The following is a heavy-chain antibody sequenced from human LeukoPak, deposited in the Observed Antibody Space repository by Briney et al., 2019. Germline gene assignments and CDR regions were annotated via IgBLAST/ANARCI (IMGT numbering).Heavy chain of an antibody. J-gene: IGHJ5*02. D-gene: IGHD3-9*01. Sequence: SETLSLTCAVSGYSISSGYYWGWIRQPPGKGLEWIGSIYHSGSTYYSPSLKSRVTISVDTSKNQFSLKLSSVTAADTAVYYCARAANRLTGPILLESNWFDPWGQGTLVTVSS. CDR1: GYSISSGYY. V-gene: IGHV4-38-2*01. CDR3: ARAANRLTGPILLESNWFDP. CDR2: IYHSGST.